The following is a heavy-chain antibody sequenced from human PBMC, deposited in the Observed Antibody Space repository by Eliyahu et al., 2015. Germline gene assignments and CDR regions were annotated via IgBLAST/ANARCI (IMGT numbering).Heavy chain of an antibody. J-gene: IGHJ4*02. Sequence: QVQLQQWGAGLLKPSETLSLTCAVSGGSFSAYYWSWIRQPPGKGLEWIGEITDSGSTDYNPSLKSRVTISVDTSKNQFSLKLNSVTAADTAVFYCARGQVAAAGAYYFDYWGQGTLVTVSS. CDR2: ITDSGST. CDR1: GGSFSAYY. D-gene: IGHD6-13*01. CDR3: ARGQVAAAGAYYFDY. V-gene: IGHV4-34*01.